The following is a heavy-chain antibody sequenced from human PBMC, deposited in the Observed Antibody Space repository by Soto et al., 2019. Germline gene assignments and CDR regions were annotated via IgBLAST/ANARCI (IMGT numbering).Heavy chain of an antibody. CDR2: INPSGGST. V-gene: IGHV1-46*03. CDR3: ARDWGYSGYVNYYYYYYMDV. D-gene: IGHD5-12*01. J-gene: IGHJ6*03. CDR1: GYTFTSYY. Sequence: ASVKVSCKASGYTFTSYYMHWVRHAPGQGLEWMGIINPSGGSTSYAQKFQGRVTMTRDTSTSTVYMELGSLRSEDTAVYYCARDWGYSGYVNYYYYYYMDVWGKGTTVTVSS.